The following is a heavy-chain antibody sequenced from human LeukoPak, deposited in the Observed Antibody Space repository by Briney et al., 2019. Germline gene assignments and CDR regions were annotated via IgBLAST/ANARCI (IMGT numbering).Heavy chain of an antibody. CDR1: GGSVNSGSYY. V-gene: IGHV4-61*01. CDR2: IYDSGST. Sequence: SETLSLTCTVSGGSVNSGSYYWSWIRQPPGKGLEWIGYIYDSGSTNHNPSLKSRVTMSEDTSKNQFSLKLSSVTAADTAVYYCARHYGRWGQGTLVTVSS. D-gene: IGHD3-16*01. CDR3: ARHYGR. J-gene: IGHJ4*02.